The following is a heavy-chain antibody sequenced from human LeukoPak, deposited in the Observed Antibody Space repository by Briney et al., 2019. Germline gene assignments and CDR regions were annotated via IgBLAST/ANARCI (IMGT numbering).Heavy chain of an antibody. J-gene: IGHJ5*02. CDR1: GGSISSGGYY. Sequence: SETLSLTCTVSGGSISSGGYYWSLIRQHPGKGLEWIGYIYYSGSTYYNPSLKSRVTISVDTSKNQFSLKLSSVTAADTAVYYCARGYYYYGSGSYGGNWFDPWGQGTLVTVSS. V-gene: IGHV4-31*03. CDR2: IYYSGST. D-gene: IGHD3-10*01. CDR3: ARGYYYYGSGSYGGNWFDP.